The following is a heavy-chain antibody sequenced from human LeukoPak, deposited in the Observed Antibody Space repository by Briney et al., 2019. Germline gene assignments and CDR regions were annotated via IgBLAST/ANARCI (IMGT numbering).Heavy chain of an antibody. CDR2: ISQDGREQ. CDR1: GFTFSDYW. V-gene: IGHV3-7*04. Sequence: PGGSLRLSCAASGFTFSDYWMSWVRQAPGQGLEWVAKISQDGREQRFVDSVKGRFTISRNNAKNLLFLQMDSLRAEDTAAYYCAGGALDYWGPGTLVTVSS. J-gene: IGHJ4*02. CDR3: AGGALDY.